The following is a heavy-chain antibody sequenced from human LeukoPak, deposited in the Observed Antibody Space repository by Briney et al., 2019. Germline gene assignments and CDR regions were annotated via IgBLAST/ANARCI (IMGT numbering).Heavy chain of an antibody. CDR1: GFTFNYYA. Sequence: PGGSLRLSCAASGFTFNYYAMNWVRQAPGKDLEWVSGISWNSGNKGYADSVKGRFTISRDNAKNSLYLQMNSLRTEDTALYYCAKDRVGATGDYYGMDVWGQGTTVTVSS. V-gene: IGHV3-9*01. J-gene: IGHJ6*02. CDR3: AKDRVGATGDYYGMDV. CDR2: ISWNSGNK. D-gene: IGHD1-26*01.